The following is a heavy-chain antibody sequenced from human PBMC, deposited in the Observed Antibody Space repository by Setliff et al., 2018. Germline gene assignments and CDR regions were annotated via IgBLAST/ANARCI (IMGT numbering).Heavy chain of an antibody. J-gene: IGHJ6*02. V-gene: IGHV3-15*07. CDR2: IYSDGGTP. D-gene: IGHD6-19*01. CDR3: ATPALYSTGWFGYHGMDV. CDR1: GFTFSNYA. Sequence: GGSLRLSCAASGFTFSNYAMNWVRQAPGKGLEWVSVIYSDGGTPDYATPVKGRFTISRDDSKNTLYLQMNSLKTEDTAVYYCATPALYSTGWFGYHGMDVWGQGTTVTVSS.